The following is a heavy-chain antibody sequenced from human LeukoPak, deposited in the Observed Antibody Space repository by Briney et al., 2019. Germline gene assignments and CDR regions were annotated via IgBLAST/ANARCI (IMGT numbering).Heavy chain of an antibody. Sequence: ASVKVSCKVSGYTLTELSMHWVRQAPGKGLEWMGGFDPEDGETIYAQKFQGRVTMTEDTSTDTAYMEPSSLRSEDTAVYYCATRGGAGTTVTTYTGWFDPWGQGTLVTVSS. J-gene: IGHJ5*02. CDR3: ATRGGAGTTVTTYTGWFDP. CDR1: GYTLTELS. V-gene: IGHV1-24*01. D-gene: IGHD4-11*01. CDR2: FDPEDGET.